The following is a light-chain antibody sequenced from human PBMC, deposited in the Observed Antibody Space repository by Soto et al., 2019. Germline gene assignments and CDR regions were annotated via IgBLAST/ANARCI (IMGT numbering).Light chain of an antibody. CDR1: QSISGY. V-gene: IGKV1-39*01. Sequence: DLQMTQSPSSLSASVGDRVTITCRASQSISGYLNWYQQKPGKAPNLLIYLASSLQSGVPSRFSGSGSGTDFTLTISSLQPEDYATYYCQQSYSTPYTFGQGTKLEIK. J-gene: IGKJ2*01. CDR2: LAS. CDR3: QQSYSTPYT.